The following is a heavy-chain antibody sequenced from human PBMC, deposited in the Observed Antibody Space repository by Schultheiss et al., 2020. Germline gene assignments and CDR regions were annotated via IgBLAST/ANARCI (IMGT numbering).Heavy chain of an antibody. CDR3: ARRVPAAIQGYYYMDV. J-gene: IGHJ6*03. CDR2: IWYDGSNK. Sequence: GGSLRLSCAASGFTFSSYGMHWVRQAPGKGLEWVAVIWYDGSNKYYADSVKGRFTISRDNSKNTLYLQMNSLRAEDTAVYYCARRVPAAIQGYYYMDVWGKGTTVTVSS. D-gene: IGHD2-2*02. V-gene: IGHV3-33*01. CDR1: GFTFSSYG.